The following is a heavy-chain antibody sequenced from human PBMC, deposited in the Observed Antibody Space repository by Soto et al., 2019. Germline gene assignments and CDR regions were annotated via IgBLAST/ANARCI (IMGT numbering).Heavy chain of an antibody. CDR3: APGTLAAAGTYWFDP. V-gene: IGHV4-34*01. CDR2: INHSGST. CDR1: GGSFSGYY. J-gene: IGHJ5*02. Sequence: PSETLSLTCAVYGGSFSGYYWSWIRQPPGKGLEWIGEINHSGSTNYNPSLKSRVTISVDTSKNQFSLKLSSVTAADTAVYYCAPGTLAAAGTYWFDPWGQGTLVTVSS. D-gene: IGHD6-13*01.